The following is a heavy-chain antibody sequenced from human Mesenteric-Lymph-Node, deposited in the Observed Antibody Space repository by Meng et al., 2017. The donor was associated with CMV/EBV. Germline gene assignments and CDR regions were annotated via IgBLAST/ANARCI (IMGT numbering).Heavy chain of an antibody. Sequence: SLKIYCAASGFTFDDYAMHWVRQAPGKGLEWVSGISWNSGSIGYADSVKGRFTISRDDSKNTLYLQMNSLRVEDTAVYYCARDQSRSSWDALDIWGQGTMVTVSS. D-gene: IGHD6-13*01. J-gene: IGHJ3*02. CDR3: ARDQSRSSWDALDI. CDR1: GFTFDDYA. V-gene: IGHV3-9*01. CDR2: ISWNSGSI.